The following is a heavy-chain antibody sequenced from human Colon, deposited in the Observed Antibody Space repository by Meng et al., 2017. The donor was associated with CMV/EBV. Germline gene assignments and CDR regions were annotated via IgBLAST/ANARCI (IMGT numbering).Heavy chain of an antibody. J-gene: IGHJ6*02. Sequence: GGSLRLSCTASGFTFRSYWMHWVRQVPGKGLVWVSRINKDGGSITYADFVEGRFTISRDNAKNTLYLQMNSLRAEDTAVYYCARARSTSNHGMDVWGQGTTVTVSS. CDR2: INKDGGSI. V-gene: IGHV3-74*01. CDR1: GFTFRSYW. CDR3: ARARSTSNHGMDV. D-gene: IGHD1-1*01.